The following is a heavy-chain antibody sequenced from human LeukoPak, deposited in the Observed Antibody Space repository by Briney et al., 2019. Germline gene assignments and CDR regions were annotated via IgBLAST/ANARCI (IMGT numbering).Heavy chain of an antibody. CDR3: AKDRVGGALEF. CDR1: GFTVSSNY. D-gene: IGHD2-21*01. Sequence: GSLRLSCAASGFTVSSNYMSWVRQAPGKGLEWVACIMEDGSVQKYVDSVRGRFTISRDNARNSLYLQMNSLRVEDTAVYYCAKDRVGGALEFWGQGTLAIVSS. V-gene: IGHV3-7*01. CDR2: IMEDGSVQ. J-gene: IGHJ4*02.